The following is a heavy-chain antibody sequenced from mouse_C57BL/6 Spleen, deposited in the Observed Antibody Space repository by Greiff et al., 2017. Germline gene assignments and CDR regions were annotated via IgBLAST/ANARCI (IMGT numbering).Heavy chain of an antibody. Sequence: QVQLQQSGAELVRPGSSVKLSCKASGYTFTSYWMHWVKQRPIQGLEWIGNIDPSDSETHYNQKFKDKATLTVDKSSSTAYMQLSSLTSEDSAVYYCARGWRASTAFDVWGTGTTVTVSS. CDR2: IDPSDSET. CDR3: ARGWRASTAFDV. J-gene: IGHJ1*03. D-gene: IGHD3-1*01. CDR1: GYTFTSYW. V-gene: IGHV1-52*01.